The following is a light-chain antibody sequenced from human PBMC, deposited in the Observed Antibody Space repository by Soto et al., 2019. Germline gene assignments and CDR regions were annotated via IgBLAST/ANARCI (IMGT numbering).Light chain of an antibody. Sequence: QSVLIQPASVSGSPGQSITISCTGTSSDVGAYNLVSWYQQHPGRVPQLIIYEVRNRPSGISFRFSGSKSGNTASLTISGLQAEDEADYYCSSFTAKSTLIFGGGTKVTVL. CDR2: EVR. CDR1: SSDVGAYNL. J-gene: IGLJ2*01. CDR3: SSFTAKSTLI. V-gene: IGLV2-14*01.